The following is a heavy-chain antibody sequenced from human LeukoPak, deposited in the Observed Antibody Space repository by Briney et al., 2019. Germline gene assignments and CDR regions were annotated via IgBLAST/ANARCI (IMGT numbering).Heavy chain of an antibody. CDR3: ARWDCSSTSCRLFDY. CDR2: ISSSSSTI. D-gene: IGHD2-2*01. V-gene: IGHV3-48*01. CDR1: GFTFSSYS. J-gene: IGHJ4*02. Sequence: PGGSLRLSCAASGFTFSSYSMNWVRQAPGKGLEWVSYISSSSSTIYYADSVKGRFTISRDNAKNSLYLQTNSLRAEDTAVHYCARWDCSSTSCRLFDYWGQGTLVTVSS.